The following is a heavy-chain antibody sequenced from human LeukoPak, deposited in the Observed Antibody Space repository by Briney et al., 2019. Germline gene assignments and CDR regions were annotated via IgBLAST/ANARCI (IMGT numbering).Heavy chain of an antibody. CDR1: GYTFTGYY. D-gene: IGHD3-10*01. V-gene: IGHV1-46*01. J-gene: IGHJ5*02. CDR2: INPSGGST. Sequence: ASVKVSCKASGYTFTGYYMHWVRQAPGQGLEWMGIINPSGGSTSYAQKFQGRVTMTRDTSTSTVYMELSSLRSEDTAVYYCARRHARRVVRGVINPHWFDPWGQGTLVTVSS. CDR3: ARRHARRVVRGVINPHWFDP.